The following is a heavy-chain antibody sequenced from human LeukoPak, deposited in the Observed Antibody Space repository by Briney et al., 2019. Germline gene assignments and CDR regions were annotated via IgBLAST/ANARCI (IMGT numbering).Heavy chain of an antibody. Sequence: TSETLSLTCTVSGGSLSPYYCSWIRQPPGKGLEWLGYIYYSGNTEYKPSLKSRVAMSVDTSKNQFSLRLSSVTAAATAVYYCARSTGSTMFIDYWGQGTLVTVSS. J-gene: IGHJ4*02. CDR1: GGSLSPYY. D-gene: IGHD3-10*02. CDR3: ARSTGSTMFIDY. CDR2: IYYSGNT. V-gene: IGHV4-59*01.